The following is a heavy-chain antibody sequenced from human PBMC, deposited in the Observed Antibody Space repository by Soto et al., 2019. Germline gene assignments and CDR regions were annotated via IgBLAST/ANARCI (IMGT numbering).Heavy chain of an antibody. CDR3: ARDAPSSSHFDY. Sequence: SETLSLTCTVAGGSIGSYYGRWIRQPPGKRLEWIGYISYSGSTFYNPSLKSRVTISVDTSKNQFSLKLSSVTAADTAVYYCARDAPSSSHFDYWGQGTLVTVSS. J-gene: IGHJ4*02. CDR2: ISYSGST. CDR1: GGSIGSYY. V-gene: IGHV4-59*01. D-gene: IGHD2-2*01.